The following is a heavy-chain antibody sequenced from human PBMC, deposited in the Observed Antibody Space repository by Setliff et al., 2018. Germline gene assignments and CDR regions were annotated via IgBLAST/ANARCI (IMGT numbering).Heavy chain of an antibody. CDR2: TYYSGNT. Sequence: LSLTCTVSGASVSGNSYYWGWIRQPPGKGLEWIASTYYSGNTYYSPSLKSRVTISVDTSKNQFSLKLTSVTAADTAVYYCARAPRYFDPTGSYFDFWGQGTLVTVSS. D-gene: IGHD3-22*01. V-gene: IGHV4-39*07. CDR1: GASVSGNSYY. J-gene: IGHJ4*02. CDR3: ARAPRYFDPTGSYFDF.